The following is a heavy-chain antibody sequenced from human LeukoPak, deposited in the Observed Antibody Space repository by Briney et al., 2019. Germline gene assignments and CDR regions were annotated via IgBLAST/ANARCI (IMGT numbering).Heavy chain of an antibody. Sequence: GESLKISCKGSGYMFTNYWIGWVRQMPGKGLEWMGIIYPGDSDTRYSPSFQGPVTISADKSISTAYLQWRSLKASDTAMYYCARQTIAVAAYFDYWGQGTLVTVSS. V-gene: IGHV5-51*01. CDR1: GYMFTNYW. J-gene: IGHJ4*02. D-gene: IGHD6-19*01. CDR2: IYPGDSDT. CDR3: ARQTIAVAAYFDY.